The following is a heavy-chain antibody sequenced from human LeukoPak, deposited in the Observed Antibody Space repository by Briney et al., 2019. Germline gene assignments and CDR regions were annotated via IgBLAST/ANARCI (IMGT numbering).Heavy chain of an antibody. V-gene: IGHV1-8*03. CDR3: ARGQYPSGYDFDY. CDR1: GYTFTGYY. Sequence: ASVKVSCKASGYTFTGYYMHWVRQATAQGLEWMGWMNPNSGNTGYAQKFQGRVTITRNTSISTAYMELSSLRSEDTAVYYCARGQYPSGYDFDYWGQGTLVTVSS. D-gene: IGHD5-12*01. CDR2: MNPNSGNT. J-gene: IGHJ4*02.